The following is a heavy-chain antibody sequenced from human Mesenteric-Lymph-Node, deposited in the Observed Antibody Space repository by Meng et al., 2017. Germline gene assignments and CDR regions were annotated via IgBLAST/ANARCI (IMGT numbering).Heavy chain of an antibody. CDR1: GFTFDDYA. CDR3: AKDTARSIAVAGTFSAGFDP. J-gene: IGHJ5*02. Sequence: SLKISCAASGFTFDDYAMHWVRQAPGKGLEWVSGISWNSGSIGYADSVKGRFTISRDNAKNSLYLQMNSLRAEDTALYYCAKDTARSIAVAGTFSAGFDPWGQGTLVTVSS. CDR2: ISWNSGSI. V-gene: IGHV3-9*01. D-gene: IGHD6-19*01.